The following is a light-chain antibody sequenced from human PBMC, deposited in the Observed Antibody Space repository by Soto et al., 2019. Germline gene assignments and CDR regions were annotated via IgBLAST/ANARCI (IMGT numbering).Light chain of an antibody. CDR2: DTS. Sequence: EIVMTQAPATLSLSPGERPTLSCRSSQSVSNKLGWYQHKPGQAPRLLIYDTSTRAAGTPARFTGSGSGTDFTLTISSLQSEDFAVYYCQQYNTWRSISFGQGTRLEIK. V-gene: IGKV3-15*01. CDR1: QSVSNK. CDR3: QQYNTWRSIS. J-gene: IGKJ5*01.